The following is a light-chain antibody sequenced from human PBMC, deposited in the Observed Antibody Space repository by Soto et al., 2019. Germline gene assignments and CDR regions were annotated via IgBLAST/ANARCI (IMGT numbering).Light chain of an antibody. CDR1: QSLANSF. V-gene: IGKV3D-20*02. CDR2: DTS. Sequence: EFVLTQSPGTLSWSRGGVAGGSCRASQSLANSFIAWYQQKPGQAPRLLIYDTSNRATGIPARFSGSGSGTDFTLTISSLETEDFAVYYCQEGTYWPAFGGGTKV. J-gene: IGKJ4*01. CDR3: QEGTYWPA.